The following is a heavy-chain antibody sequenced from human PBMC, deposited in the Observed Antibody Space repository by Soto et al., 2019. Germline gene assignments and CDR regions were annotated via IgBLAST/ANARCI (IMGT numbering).Heavy chain of an antibody. CDR2: IIPIFGTA. CDR1: GGTFSSYA. J-gene: IGHJ6*02. Sequence: QVQLVQSGAEVKKPGSSVKVSCKASGGTFSSYAISWVRQAPGQGLEWMGGIIPIFGTANYAQKFQGRVTITADESTSTAYMELSSLRSEDTAVYYCARGAYSSSSGHRGFYYYGMDVWGQGTTVTVSS. D-gene: IGHD6-6*01. CDR3: ARGAYSSSSGHRGFYYYGMDV. V-gene: IGHV1-69*01.